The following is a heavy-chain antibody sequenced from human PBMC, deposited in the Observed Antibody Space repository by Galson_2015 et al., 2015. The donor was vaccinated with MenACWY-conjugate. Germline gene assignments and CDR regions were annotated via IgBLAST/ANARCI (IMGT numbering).Heavy chain of an antibody. D-gene: IGHD3-3*02. J-gene: IGHJ4*02. V-gene: IGHV4-59*11. CDR3: ARGVNLASMAGY. Sequence: SETLSLTCTVSGASISSHHWSWFRQPPGKGLEWIAYIRDTGSLKDNPSLKSRVTMSADKSNNQFSLRLISVTAADTAVYYCARGVNLASMAGYWGQGTLVTVSS. CDR2: IRDTGSL. CDR1: GASISSHH.